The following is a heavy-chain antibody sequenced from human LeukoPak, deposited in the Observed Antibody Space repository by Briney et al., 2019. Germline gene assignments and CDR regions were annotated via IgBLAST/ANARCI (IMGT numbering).Heavy chain of an antibody. CDR3: ARHRYSIVDY. Sequence: SETLSLTCTVSGGSVTGYYWSWIRQPPGKGLEWIGYIYTSGSTNYNPSLKSRVTISVDTSKNQFSLKLSSVTAADTAVYYCARHRYSIVDYWGQGTLVTVSS. J-gene: IGHJ4*02. D-gene: IGHD1-26*01. CDR1: GGSVTGYY. V-gene: IGHV4-4*09. CDR2: IYTSGST.